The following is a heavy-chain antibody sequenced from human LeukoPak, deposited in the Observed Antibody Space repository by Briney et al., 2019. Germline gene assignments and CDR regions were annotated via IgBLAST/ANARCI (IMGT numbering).Heavy chain of an antibody. CDR1: GGSISSYY. J-gene: IGHJ6*03. D-gene: IGHD3-22*01. Sequence: SETLSLTCTVSGGSISSYYWSRIRQPPGKGLEWIGNIYYSGSTNYNPSLKSRVTISVDTSKNQFSLKLSSVTAADTAVYYCTRGSIAYYYMDVWGKGTTVTISS. CDR2: IYYSGST. CDR3: TRGSIAYYYMDV. V-gene: IGHV4-59*01.